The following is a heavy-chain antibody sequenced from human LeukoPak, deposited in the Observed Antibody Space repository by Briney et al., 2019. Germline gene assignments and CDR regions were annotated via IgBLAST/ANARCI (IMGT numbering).Heavy chain of an antibody. D-gene: IGHD3-3*01. J-gene: IGHJ5*02. CDR2: TRYDGSNK. CDR3: AKEANYDFWSGYDP. CDR1: GFTFSSYG. Sequence: PGGSLRLSCAASGFTFSSYGMHWVRQAPDKGLEWVAFTRYDGSNKYYADSVKGRFTISRDNSKNTLYLQMNSLRAEDTAVYYCAKEANYDFWSGYDPWGQGTLVTVSS. V-gene: IGHV3-30*02.